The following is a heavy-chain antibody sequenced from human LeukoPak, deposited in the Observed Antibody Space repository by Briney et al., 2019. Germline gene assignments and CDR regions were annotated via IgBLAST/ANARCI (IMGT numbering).Heavy chain of an antibody. V-gene: IGHV3-48*04. Sequence: GGSLRLSCAASGFTFSTYAMNWVRQAPGKGLEWVSYISSSSSTIYYADSVKGRFTISRDNAKNSLYLQMNSLRAEDTAVYYCARKVGYCSGGSCYSWYFDYWGQGTLVTVSS. CDR1: GFTFSTYA. CDR2: ISSSSSTI. CDR3: ARKVGYCSGGSCYSWYFDY. J-gene: IGHJ4*02. D-gene: IGHD2-15*01.